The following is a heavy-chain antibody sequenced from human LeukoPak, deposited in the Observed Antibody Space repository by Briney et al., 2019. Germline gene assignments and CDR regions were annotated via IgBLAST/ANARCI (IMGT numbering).Heavy chain of an antibody. Sequence: SETLSLTCTVSGGSISSYYWSWIRQPPGKGLEWIGYIYYSGSTNYNPSLKSRVTISVDTSKNQFSLKLSSVTAADTAVYYCARDSTAANWFDPWGQGTLVTVSS. CDR2: IYYSGST. D-gene: IGHD2-15*01. CDR3: ARDSTAANWFDP. V-gene: IGHV4-59*01. CDR1: GGSISSYY. J-gene: IGHJ5*02.